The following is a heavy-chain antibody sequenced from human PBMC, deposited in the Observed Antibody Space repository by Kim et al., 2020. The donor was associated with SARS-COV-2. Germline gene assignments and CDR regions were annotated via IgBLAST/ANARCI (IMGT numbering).Heavy chain of an antibody. CDR3: ARGGGGFDY. CDR2: SYI. V-gene: IGHV3-21*01. D-gene: IGHD3-16*01. Sequence: SYIYYPDAVKGRFTHSRDNAKNSLYLQMNSLRAEDTAVYYCARGGGGFDYCGQGTLVTVSS. J-gene: IGHJ4*02.